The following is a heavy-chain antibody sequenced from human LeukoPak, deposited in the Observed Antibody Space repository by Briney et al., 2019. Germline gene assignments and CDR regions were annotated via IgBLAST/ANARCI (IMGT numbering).Heavy chain of an antibody. CDR1: GFTFSSYA. CDR2: ISGDGGTT. J-gene: IGHJ4*02. D-gene: IGHD6-19*01. V-gene: IGHV3-43*02. Sequence: GGSLRLSCAASGFTFSSYAMSWVRQAPGKGLEWVSLISGDGGTTFYADSVKGRFTISRDNSKNSLYLQMNSLRAEDTAFYYCARNPGSSGWYLFDYWGQGTLVTVSS. CDR3: ARNPGSSGWYLFDY.